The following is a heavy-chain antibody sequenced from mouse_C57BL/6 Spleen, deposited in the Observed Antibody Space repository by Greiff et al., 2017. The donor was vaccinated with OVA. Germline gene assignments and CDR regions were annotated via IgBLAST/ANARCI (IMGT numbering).Heavy chain of an antibody. V-gene: IGHV1-64*01. CDR2: IHPNSGST. D-gene: IGHD2-5*01. Sequence: QVQLQQPGAELVKPGASVKLSCKASGYTFTSYWMHWVKQRPGQGLEWIGMIHPNSGSTNYNEKFKSKATLTVDKSSSTAYMQLSSLTSEESAVYYSARSGYSNFHYYAMGYWGQGTSVTVSS. CDR3: ARSGYSNFHYYAMGY. CDR1: GYTFTSYW. J-gene: IGHJ4*01.